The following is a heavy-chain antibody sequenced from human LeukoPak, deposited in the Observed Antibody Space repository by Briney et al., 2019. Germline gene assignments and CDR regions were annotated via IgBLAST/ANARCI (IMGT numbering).Heavy chain of an antibody. CDR3: VREMTTITTSEAFDI. CDR2: IKQDGSEK. Sequence: GGSLRLSCAASGFTFSSYWMSWVRQAPGKGLEWVANIKQDGSEKYYVDSVKGRFTISRDNAKNSLYLQMNSLRAEDTAVYYCVREMTTITTSEAFDIWGQGTMVTVSS. CDR1: GFTFSSYW. V-gene: IGHV3-7*01. J-gene: IGHJ3*02. D-gene: IGHD4-11*01.